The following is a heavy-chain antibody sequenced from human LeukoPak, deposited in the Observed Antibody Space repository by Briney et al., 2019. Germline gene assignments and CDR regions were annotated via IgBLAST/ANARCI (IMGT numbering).Heavy chain of an antibody. CDR1: GYSFDRYG. D-gene: IGHD3-22*01. J-gene: IGHJ3*02. Sequence: ASVKVSCRASGYSFDRYGISWVRQPPGQGLECLGWIVAFNGNTNYAQNLQGRVTMTADTSTTTAYMELRSVSSDDTAVYYCARDFLSYDGSENHFEDTFDIWGQGTMVTVSS. CDR2: IVAFNGNT. CDR3: ARDFLSYDGSENHFEDTFDI. V-gene: IGHV1-18*01.